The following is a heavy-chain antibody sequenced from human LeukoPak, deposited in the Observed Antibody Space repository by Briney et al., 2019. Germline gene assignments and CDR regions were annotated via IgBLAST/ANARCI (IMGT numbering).Heavy chain of an antibody. CDR1: GGSISSSSYY. CDR3: ARTAPVVVVAATPWRINWFDP. V-gene: IGHV4-39*01. Sequence: PSETLSLTCTVSGGSISSSSYYWGWIRQPPGKGLEWIGSIYYSGSTYYNPSLKSRVTISVDTSKNQFSLKLSSVTAADTAVYYCARTAPVVVVAATPWRINWFDPWGQGTLVTVSS. D-gene: IGHD2-15*01. J-gene: IGHJ5*02. CDR2: IYYSGST.